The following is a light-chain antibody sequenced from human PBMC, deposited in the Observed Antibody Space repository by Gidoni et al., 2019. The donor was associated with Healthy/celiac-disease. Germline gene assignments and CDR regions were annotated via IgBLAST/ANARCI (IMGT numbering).Light chain of an antibody. CDR1: QSRLHSDGMTY. Sequence: VSPGLPASISGKSSQSRLHSDGMTYLYWYLQKPGQPPQILIVEASTRFSGVPARFSGSGAATDVTMNIIRGEDDDVVVYYYCQNIQLPYTFGQXTKLEIK. CDR3: CQNIQLPYT. V-gene: IGKV2D-29*01. J-gene: IGKJ2*01. CDR2: EAS.